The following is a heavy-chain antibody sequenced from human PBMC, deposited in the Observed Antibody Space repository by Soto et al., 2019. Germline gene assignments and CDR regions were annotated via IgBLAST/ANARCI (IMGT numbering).Heavy chain of an antibody. CDR3: VRAAGYSGNDYVYYYGMDV. CDR2: VWYDGRNK. Sequence: QVQLVESGGGVVQPGRSLRLSCAASGFTFSTYGMHWVRQAPGKGLEWVELVWYDGRNKDYADSVKGRFTISRDNSKNTLYMQMNSLRDEDTAVYYCVRAAGYSGNDYVYYYGMDVWGQGTTVTVSS. CDR1: GFTFSTYG. V-gene: IGHV3-33*01. D-gene: IGHD5-12*01. J-gene: IGHJ6*02.